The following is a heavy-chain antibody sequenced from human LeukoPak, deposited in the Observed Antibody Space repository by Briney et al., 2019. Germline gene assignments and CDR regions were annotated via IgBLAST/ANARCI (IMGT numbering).Heavy chain of an antibody. CDR2: ISGSGGST. Sequence: GGSLRLSCAASGFSFNTCAMSWVRQAPGKGLEWVSAISGSGGSTYYADSVKGRFTISRDNSKNTLYLQMNSLRAEDTAVYYCAKALHIVVVMDAFDIWGQGTMVTVSS. CDR3: AKALHIVVVMDAFDI. D-gene: IGHD2-21*01. V-gene: IGHV3-23*01. J-gene: IGHJ3*02. CDR1: GFSFNTCA.